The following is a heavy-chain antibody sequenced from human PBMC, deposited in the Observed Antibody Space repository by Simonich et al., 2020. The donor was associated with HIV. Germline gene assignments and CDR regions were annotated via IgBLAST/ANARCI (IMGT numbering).Heavy chain of an antibody. CDR3: AIEQYALDI. CDR1: GHSLAELS. Sequence: QVQLVQSGAEVKKPGASVKVSCKVSGHSLAELSMNWVRQTPGKGLEWMGGFDPEDGEIIYAQKFQGRVTMTEDTSTDTAYMELSSLKSDDTAVYYCAIEQYALDIWGQGTMVTVSS. V-gene: IGHV1-24*01. CDR2: FDPEDGEI. J-gene: IGHJ3*02.